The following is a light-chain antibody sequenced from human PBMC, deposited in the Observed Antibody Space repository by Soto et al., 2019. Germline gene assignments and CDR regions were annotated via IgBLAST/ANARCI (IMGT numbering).Light chain of an antibody. Sequence: EIVLTQSPATLSLSPGERATLSCRASQSVSSYLAWYQQKPGQAPRLLIYDASNRATGIPARFSGSGSGTDFSLTISSLEPEGFAVYYCQQHNNWPWTFGQGTKVEIK. CDR1: QSVSSY. CDR2: DAS. V-gene: IGKV3-11*01. J-gene: IGKJ1*01. CDR3: QQHNNWPWT.